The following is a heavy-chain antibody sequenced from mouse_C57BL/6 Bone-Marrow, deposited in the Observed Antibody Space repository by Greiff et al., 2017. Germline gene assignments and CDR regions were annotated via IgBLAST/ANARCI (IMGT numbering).Heavy chain of an antibody. J-gene: IGHJ2*01. CDR3: ASPIYDGYYVYYFDY. CDR2: INPSNGGT. Sequence: LQQPGTELVKPGASVKLSCKASGYTFTSYWMHWVKQRPGQGLEWIGNINPSNGGTNYNEKFKSKATLTVDKSSSTAYMQLSSLTSEDSAVYYCASPIYDGYYVYYFDYWGQGTTLTVSS. D-gene: IGHD2-3*01. V-gene: IGHV1-53*01. CDR1: GYTFTSYW.